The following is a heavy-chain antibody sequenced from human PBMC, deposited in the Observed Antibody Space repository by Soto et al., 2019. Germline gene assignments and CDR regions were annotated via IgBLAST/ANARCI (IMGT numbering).Heavy chain of an antibody. J-gene: IGHJ6*02. V-gene: IGHV1-24*01. CDR1: GYTLTELS. CDR2: FDPEDGET. Sequence: QVQLVQSGAEVKKPGASVKVSCKVSGYTLTELSMHWVRQAPGKGLEWMGGFDPEDGETIYAQKFQGRDTMTEXXSXDXXYMELSSLRSEDTAVYYCATKGRWYVGYYYYGMDVWGQGTPVTVSS. CDR3: ATKGRWYVGYYYYGMDV. D-gene: IGHD6-13*01.